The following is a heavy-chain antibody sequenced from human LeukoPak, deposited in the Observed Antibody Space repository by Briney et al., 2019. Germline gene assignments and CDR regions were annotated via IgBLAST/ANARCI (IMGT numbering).Heavy chain of an antibody. CDR3: AKGIYSSGWSYFDY. J-gene: IGHJ4*01. V-gene: IGHV3-23*01. CDR1: GFTFSKYA. Sequence: GGSLRLSCAASGFTFSKYAMSWVRQAPGKGLEWVSGISGSGGGPYYADSVKGRFTISRDNSKNTLYLQMNSLRAEDAAVYYCAKGIYSSGWSYFDYWGHGTLVNVSS. CDR2: ISGSGGGP. D-gene: IGHD6-19*01.